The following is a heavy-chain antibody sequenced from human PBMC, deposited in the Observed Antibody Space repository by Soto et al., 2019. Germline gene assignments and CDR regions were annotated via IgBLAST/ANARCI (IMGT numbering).Heavy chain of an antibody. Sequence: EVQLVESGGGLVKPGGSLRLSCAASGFTFSSYSMNWVRQAPGKGLEWVSSISSSSSYIYYADSVMGRFTISRDNAKNSLFMQMNSLRAEDTAVYYCARAPCSSTSCYEGWGQGTLVTVSS. CDR3: ARAPCSSTSCYEG. D-gene: IGHD2-2*01. CDR1: GFTFSSYS. CDR2: ISSSSSYI. J-gene: IGHJ4*02. V-gene: IGHV3-21*01.